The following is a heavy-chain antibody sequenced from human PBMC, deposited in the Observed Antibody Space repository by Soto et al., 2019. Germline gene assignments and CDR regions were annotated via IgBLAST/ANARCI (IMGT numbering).Heavy chain of an antibody. CDR3: ARLGFPGAIYFDS. CDR2: IYPGDSET. Sequence: GESLKISCKGSGYNFTTFWIGWVRQVPGKGLEWMGIIYPGDSETKYSPDFEGQVTISADRSTNTAYLQWRSLRASDTAMYYCARLGFPGAIYFDSWGLGTLVTVS. J-gene: IGHJ4*02. V-gene: IGHV5-51*01. CDR1: GYNFTTFW.